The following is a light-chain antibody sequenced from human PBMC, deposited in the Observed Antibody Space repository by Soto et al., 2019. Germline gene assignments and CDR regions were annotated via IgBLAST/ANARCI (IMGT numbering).Light chain of an antibody. V-gene: IGKV3-15*01. J-gene: IGKJ4*01. CDR1: QSVSIN. CDR2: GAS. Sequence: EIVMTQSPATLSVFPGERATLSCRASQSVSINLAWYQQKPGQVPRLLIYGASTRANGIPDRFSGGGSGTDFTLTISRLEPEDFAVYYCQQFSSYPLTFGGGTKVDIK. CDR3: QQFSSYPLT.